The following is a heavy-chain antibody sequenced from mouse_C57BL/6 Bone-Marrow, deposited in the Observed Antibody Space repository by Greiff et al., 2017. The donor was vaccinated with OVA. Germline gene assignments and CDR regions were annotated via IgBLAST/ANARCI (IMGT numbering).Heavy chain of an antibody. D-gene: IGHD3-3*01. CDR3: ARGGRWFAY. CDR1: GFNIKNTY. CDR2: IDPANGNT. J-gene: IGHJ3*01. Sequence: HLHHSFSYLFSPLSSVKLSCTSSGFNIKNTYMHWVKQRPEQGLEWIGRIDPANGNTKYAPKFQGKATITADTSSNTAYLQLSSLTSEDTAIYYCARGGRWFAYWGQGTLVTVSA. V-gene: IGHV14-3*01.